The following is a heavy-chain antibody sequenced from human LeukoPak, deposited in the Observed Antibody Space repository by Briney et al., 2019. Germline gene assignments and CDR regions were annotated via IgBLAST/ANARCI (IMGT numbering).Heavy chain of an antibody. V-gene: IGHV3-23*01. CDR1: GFTFSSYA. CDR3: AKYYYSGDSPSDY. D-gene: IGHD2-21*02. J-gene: IGHJ4*02. Sequence: PGGSLRLSCAASGFTFSSYAMTWVRQAPGKGLECVSAISANSGSTYYADSVRGRFTISRDNSKNTLDLQMSSLRAEDTAIYYCAKYYYSGDSPSDYWGQGTLVTVSS. CDR2: ISANSGST.